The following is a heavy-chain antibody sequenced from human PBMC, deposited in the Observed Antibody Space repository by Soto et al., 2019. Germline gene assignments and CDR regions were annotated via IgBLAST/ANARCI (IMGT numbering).Heavy chain of an antibody. CDR2: IIPIFGTA. CDR1: GGTFSSYA. Sequence: SVKVSCKASGGTFSSYAISWVRQAPGQGLEWMGGIIPIFGTANYAQKFQGRVTITADESTSTAYMELSSLRSEDTAVYYCARRDDYVWGSYRYYYSGMDVWGQGTKVTVYS. V-gene: IGHV1-69*13. J-gene: IGHJ6*02. CDR3: ARRDDYVWGSYRYYYSGMDV. D-gene: IGHD3-16*02.